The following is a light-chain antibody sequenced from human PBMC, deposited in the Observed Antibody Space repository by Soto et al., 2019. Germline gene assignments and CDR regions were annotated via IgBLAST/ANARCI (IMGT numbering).Light chain of an antibody. CDR3: CSYTSGSTLYV. CDR2: EVS. V-gene: IGLV2-14*01. J-gene: IGLJ1*01. Sequence: QSALTQPASVSGSPGQSISISCTGTSSDVGGYNYVSWYQQHPGKAPKLMIYEVSHRPSGVSNRFSGSKSGNTASLTISGLQAEDEADYYCCSYTSGSTLYVFGTGTKLTVL. CDR1: SSDVGGYNY.